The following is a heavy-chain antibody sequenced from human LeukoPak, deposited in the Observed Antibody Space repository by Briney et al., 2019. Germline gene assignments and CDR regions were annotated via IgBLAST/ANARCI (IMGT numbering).Heavy chain of an antibody. Sequence: PSETLSLTCAVYGGSFSGYYWSWIRQPPGKGLEWIGEINHSGSTNYNPSLKSRVTISVDTSKNQFSLKLSSVTAADTAVYYCASFRQPNYYGSGTGYYMDVWGKGTTVTIPS. CDR1: GGSFSGYY. D-gene: IGHD3-10*01. CDR2: INHSGST. CDR3: ASFRQPNYYGSGTGYYMDV. V-gene: IGHV4-34*01. J-gene: IGHJ6*03.